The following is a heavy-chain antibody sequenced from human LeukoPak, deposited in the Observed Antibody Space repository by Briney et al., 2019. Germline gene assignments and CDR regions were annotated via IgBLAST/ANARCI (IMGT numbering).Heavy chain of an antibody. CDR1: GYTFTSYA. CDR3: ARTLGGVGIAAAAQPGMDY. V-gene: IGHV7-4-1*02. CDR2: INTNTGNP. D-gene: IGHD6-13*01. Sequence: ASVKVSCKASGYTFTSYAMNWVRQAPGQGLEWMGWINTNTGNPTYAQGFTGRFVFSLDTSVSTAYLQISSLKAEDTAVYYCARTLGGVGIAAAAQPGMDYWGQGTLVTVSS. J-gene: IGHJ4*02.